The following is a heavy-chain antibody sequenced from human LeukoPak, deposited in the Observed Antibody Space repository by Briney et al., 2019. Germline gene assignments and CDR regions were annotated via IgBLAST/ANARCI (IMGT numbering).Heavy chain of an antibody. D-gene: IGHD3-22*01. CDR1: GGSISTFY. CDR3: VREGYDSSGYFLDY. V-gene: IGHV4-59*01. Sequence: SETLSLTCTVSGGSISTFYWGWIRQPPGKGLEWMGYIHYSGSTDYNPSLKSRVTMSVDTSKNQCSLKLSSVTAADAAVYYCVREGYDSSGYFLDYWGQGTLVTVSS. CDR2: IHYSGST. J-gene: IGHJ4*02.